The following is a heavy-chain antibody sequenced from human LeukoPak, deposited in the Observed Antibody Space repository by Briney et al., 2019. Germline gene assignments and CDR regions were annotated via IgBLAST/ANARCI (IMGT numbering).Heavy chain of an antibody. CDR1: GGTFSSYA. D-gene: IGHD2-2*01. Sequence: ASVKVSCKASGGTFSSYAISWVRQAPGQGLEWMGGTITIFGTANYAQKFQGRVTLTADKSTSTAYMELSSLRSEDTAVYYCARDEVVVVAPAGDYYYYGMDVWGKGTTVTVSS. CDR2: TITIFGTA. CDR3: ARDEVVVVAPAGDYYYYGMDV. J-gene: IGHJ6*04. V-gene: IGHV1-69*06.